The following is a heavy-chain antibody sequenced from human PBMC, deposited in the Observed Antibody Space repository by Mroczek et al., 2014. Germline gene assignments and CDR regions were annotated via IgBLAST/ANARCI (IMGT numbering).Heavy chain of an antibody. J-gene: IGHJ4*02. D-gene: IGHD2-2*01. CDR1: GGSISSGSYY. CDR3: ARVGLGYCTSTSCYDVFEY. V-gene: IGHV4-61*02. Sequence: QVQLQQWGPGLVKPSQTLSLTCTVSGGSISSGSYYWSWIRQPAGKGLEWIGRIYTSGSTNYNPSLKSRVTLSVDTSKNQFSLKQSSVTAADTAIYYCARVGLGYCTSTSCYDVFEYWGQGTLVTVSS. CDR2: IYTSGST.